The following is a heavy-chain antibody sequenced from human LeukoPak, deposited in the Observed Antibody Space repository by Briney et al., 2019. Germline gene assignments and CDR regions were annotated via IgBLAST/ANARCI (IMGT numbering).Heavy chain of an antibody. CDR1: GFTFSNAW. Sequence: GGSLRLSCAASGFTFSNAWMNGVRQAPGKGLEWVGRIKSKPDGGTTDYAAPVKGRFTISRDDSKNTLYLQMNSLKTEDTAVYYCTTHTWTQFWFIDAFDMWGQGTMVTVSS. CDR3: TTHTWTQFWFIDAFDM. J-gene: IGHJ3*02. CDR2: IKSKPDGGTT. V-gene: IGHV3-15*01. D-gene: IGHD5-18*01.